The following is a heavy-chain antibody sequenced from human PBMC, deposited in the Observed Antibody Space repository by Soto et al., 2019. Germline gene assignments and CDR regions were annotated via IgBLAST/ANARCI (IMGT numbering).Heavy chain of an antibody. CDR1: GFTFSDYY. CDR2: ISSSGSTI. V-gene: IGHV3-11*01. Sequence: QVQLVESGGGLVKPGGSLRLSCAASGFTFSDYYMSWIRQAPGKGLEWVSYISSSGSTIYYADSVNGRFTISRDNAKNSLYLQMNSLRAEDTAVYYCARVRGDDYGDYGYYYYYYMDVWGKGTTVTVSS. J-gene: IGHJ6*03. D-gene: IGHD4-17*01. CDR3: ARVRGDDYGDYGYYYYYYMDV.